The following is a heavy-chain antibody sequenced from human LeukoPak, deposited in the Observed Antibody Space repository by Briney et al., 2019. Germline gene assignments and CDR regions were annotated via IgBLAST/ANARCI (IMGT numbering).Heavy chain of an antibody. CDR3: ARADIVGASSFDY. Sequence: SETLSLTCTVSGGSMYNYYWGWIRQPPGEGLEWIGYIYHSGNTYYNPSLKSRVTISVDTSKNQFSLKLSSVTAADTAVYYCARADIVGASSFDYWGQGTLVTVSS. CDR2: IYHSGNT. D-gene: IGHD1-26*01. V-gene: IGHV4-59*08. J-gene: IGHJ4*02. CDR1: GGSMYNYY.